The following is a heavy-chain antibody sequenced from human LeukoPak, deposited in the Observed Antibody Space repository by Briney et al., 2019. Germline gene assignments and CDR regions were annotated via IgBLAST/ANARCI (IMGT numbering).Heavy chain of an antibody. CDR2: ISYDGSNK. CDR3: AKDAGTWIQLWLRGPFDY. V-gene: IGHV3-30*18. J-gene: IGHJ4*02. CDR1: GFTFSSYG. D-gene: IGHD5-18*01. Sequence: AGRSLRLSCAASGFTFSSYGMHWVRQAPGKGLEWVAVISYDGSNKYYADSVKGRFTISRDNSKNTLYLRMNSLRAEDTAVYYCAKDAGTWIQLWLRGPFDYWGQGTLVTVSS.